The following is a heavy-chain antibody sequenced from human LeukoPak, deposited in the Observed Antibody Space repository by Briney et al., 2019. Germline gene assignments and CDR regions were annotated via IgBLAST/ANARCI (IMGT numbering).Heavy chain of an antibody. J-gene: IGHJ4*02. CDR2: IYYSGST. CDR3: ARIDGYNYDY. D-gene: IGHD5-24*01. Sequence: SETLSLTCTVSGGSISSYYWSWIRQPPGEGLEWIGYIYYSGSTNYNPSLKSRVTISVDTSKNQFSLKLSSVTAADTAVYYCARIDGYNYDYWGQGTLVTVSS. V-gene: IGHV4-59*01. CDR1: GGSISSYY.